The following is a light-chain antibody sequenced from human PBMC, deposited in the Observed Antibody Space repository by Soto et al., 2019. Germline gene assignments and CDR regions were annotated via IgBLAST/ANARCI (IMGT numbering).Light chain of an antibody. J-gene: IGKJ5*01. Sequence: IVMTQSPGTLSVFPGGSATLSCRASQTIDSNLAWYQQKPGQAPRLLIYGSFTRATGIPVRFSGSGSGTEFTLTISSLQSDDFAVYYYQQYNRGSPITFGQGTRLEIQ. CDR1: QTIDSN. V-gene: IGKV3-15*01. CDR2: GSF. CDR3: QQYNRGSPIT.